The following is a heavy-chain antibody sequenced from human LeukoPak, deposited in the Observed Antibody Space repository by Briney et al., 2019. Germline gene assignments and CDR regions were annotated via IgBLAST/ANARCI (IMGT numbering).Heavy chain of an antibody. CDR3: ARHGSWSFDY. J-gene: IGHJ4*02. CDR2: ITSGSGSNV. CDR1: GFTISSHA. V-gene: IGHV3-23*01. Sequence: GGSLRLSCAASGFTISSHAMSWVRQAPGKGLEWVSAITSGSGSNVYYTDSLKGRFTISRDNSKNTLYLQMNSLRAEDTAVYYCARHGSWSFDYWGQGTLVTVSA. D-gene: IGHD6-13*01.